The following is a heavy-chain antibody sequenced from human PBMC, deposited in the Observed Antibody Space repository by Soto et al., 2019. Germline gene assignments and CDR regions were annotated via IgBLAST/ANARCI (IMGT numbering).Heavy chain of an antibody. CDR2: IIPIFGTA. V-gene: IGHV1-69*06. D-gene: IGHD2-15*01. J-gene: IGHJ5*02. CDR1: GGTFSSYA. Sequence: GASVKVSCKASGGTFSSYAISWVRQAPGQGLEWMGGIIPIFGTANYAQKFQGRVTITADKSTSTAYMELSSLRSEDTAVYYCARDLGPLCSGSSCYHNWFDPWGQGTLVTVSS. CDR3: ARDLGPLCSGSSCYHNWFDP.